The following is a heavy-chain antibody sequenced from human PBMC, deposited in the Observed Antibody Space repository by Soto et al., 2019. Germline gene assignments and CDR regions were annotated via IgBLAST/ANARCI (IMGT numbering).Heavy chain of an antibody. J-gene: IGHJ6*02. CDR1: GGSISSGGYS. V-gene: IGHV4-30-2*01. CDR2: IYHSGST. Sequence: PSETLSLTCAVSGGSISSGGYSWSWIRQPPGKGLEWIGYIYHSGSTYYNPSLKSRVTISVDRSKNQFSLKLSSVTAADTAVYYCAREGAARGYYYYGMDVWGQGTTVTVSS. D-gene: IGHD3-16*01. CDR3: AREGAARGYYYYGMDV.